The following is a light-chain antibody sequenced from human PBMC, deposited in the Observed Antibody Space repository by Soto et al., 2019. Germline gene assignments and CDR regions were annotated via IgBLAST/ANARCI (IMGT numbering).Light chain of an antibody. Sequence: EIVMKQSPATLSVSPGERVTLSCRASQSVSSTLAWYQQKPGQAPRLLIYGASTRATGIPARFSGSGSGTEFTLTISSLQSEDFAVYYCQQYNNLPPFTFGPGTKVDIK. CDR1: QSVSST. CDR3: QQYNNLPPFT. CDR2: GAS. V-gene: IGKV3-15*01. J-gene: IGKJ3*01.